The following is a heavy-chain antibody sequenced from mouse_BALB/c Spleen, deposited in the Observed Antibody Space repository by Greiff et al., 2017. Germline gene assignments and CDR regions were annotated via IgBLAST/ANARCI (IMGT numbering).Heavy chain of an antibody. Sequence: EVQLVESGGGLVQPGGSLKLSCAASGFTFSSYTMSWVRQTPEKRLEWVAYISNGGGSTYYPDTVKGRFTISRDNAKNTLYLQMSSLKAEDTAMYYCARHSSGTGTFDYWGQGTTLTVSS. CDR2: ISNGGGST. CDR1: GFTFSSYT. CDR3: ARHSSGTGTFDY. V-gene: IGHV5-12-2*01. D-gene: IGHD4-1*01. J-gene: IGHJ2*01.